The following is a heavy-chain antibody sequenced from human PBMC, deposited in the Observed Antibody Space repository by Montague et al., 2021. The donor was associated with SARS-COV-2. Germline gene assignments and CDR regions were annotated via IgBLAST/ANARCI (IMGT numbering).Heavy chain of an antibody. CDR2: ISYDGSNK. J-gene: IGHJ6*02. D-gene: IGHD3-22*01. Sequence: SLRLSCSASGFTFSSYAMHWVRQAPGKGLEWVAVISYDGSNKYYXDSVKGRFTISRDNSKNTLYLQMNSLRAEDTAVYYCARDTYDSSGYSDGMDVWGQGTTVTVSS. V-gene: IGHV3-30-3*01. CDR3: ARDTYDSSGYSDGMDV. CDR1: GFTFSSYA.